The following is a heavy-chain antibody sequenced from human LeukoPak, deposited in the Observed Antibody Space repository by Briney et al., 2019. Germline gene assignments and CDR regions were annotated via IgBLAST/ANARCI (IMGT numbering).Heavy chain of an antibody. CDR3: VRDSSAATY. Sequence: GGSLRLSCATSGFTFSYHWMQWVRQAPGKGLVWVSRISADSISTTYADSVKGRFTISRDNAKNTLYLQMSSLRAEDTAVYYCVRDSSAATYWGLGTLVTVSS. V-gene: IGHV3-74*03. CDR1: GFTFSYHW. CDR2: ISADSIST. D-gene: IGHD6-13*01. J-gene: IGHJ1*01.